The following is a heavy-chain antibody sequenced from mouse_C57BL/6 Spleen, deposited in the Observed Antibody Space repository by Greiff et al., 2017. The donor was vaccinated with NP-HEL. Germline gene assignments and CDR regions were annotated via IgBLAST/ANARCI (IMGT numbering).Heavy chain of an antibody. CDR2: IDPSDSYT. Sequence: VKLQQPGAELVMPGASVKLSCKASGYTFTSYWMHWVKQRPGQGLEWIGEIDPSDSYTNYNQKFKGKSTLTVDKSSSTAYMQLSSLTSEDSAVYYCARRGKIYYDYDEGFAYWGQGTLVTVSA. D-gene: IGHD2-4*01. CDR1: GYTFTSYW. CDR3: ARRGKIYYDYDEGFAY. V-gene: IGHV1-69*01. J-gene: IGHJ3*01.